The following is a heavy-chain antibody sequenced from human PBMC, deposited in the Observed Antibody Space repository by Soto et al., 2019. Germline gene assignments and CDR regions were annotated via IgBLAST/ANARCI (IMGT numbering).Heavy chain of an antibody. D-gene: IGHD1-26*01. CDR1: GGSIISYY. CDR2: IYDSGYT. V-gene: IGHV4-59*08. J-gene: IGHJ4*02. Sequence: SETLSLTCTVSGGSIISYYWSWIRQPPGKGLEWIGYIYDSGYTYYNPSLKSRVAISVDTSKNQFSLKLSSVTAADTAVYYCARLTVGATHLFDYWGQGTLVTVSS. CDR3: ARLTVGATHLFDY.